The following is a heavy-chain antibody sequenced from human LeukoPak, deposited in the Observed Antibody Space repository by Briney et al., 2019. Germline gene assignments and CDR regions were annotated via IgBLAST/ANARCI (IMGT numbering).Heavy chain of an antibody. D-gene: IGHD3-16*02. J-gene: IGHJ4*02. CDR3: VRTFYDYVWGSYRPSFDY. Sequence: SETLSLTXTVSGGSINNYYWSWIRQPPGEGLEWIGEINHSGSTNYNPSLKSRVTISVDTSKNQFSLKLSSVTAADTAVYYCVRTFYDYVWGSYRPSFDYWGQGTLVTVSS. V-gene: IGHV4-34*01. CDR1: GGSINNYY. CDR2: INHSGST.